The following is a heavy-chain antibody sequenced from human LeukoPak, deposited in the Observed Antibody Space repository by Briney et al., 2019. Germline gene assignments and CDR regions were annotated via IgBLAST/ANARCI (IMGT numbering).Heavy chain of an antibody. CDR3: ARDSPAAAHY. CDR2: ITSSSSYI. CDR1: GFTFSSYS. J-gene: IGHJ4*02. Sequence: GGSLRLSCAASGFTFSSYSMNWVRQAPGKGLEWVSSITSSSSYIYYADSVKGRFTISRDNAKNSLYLQMNSLRAEDTAVYYCARDSPAAAHYWGQGTLVTVSS. V-gene: IGHV3-21*01. D-gene: IGHD6-13*01.